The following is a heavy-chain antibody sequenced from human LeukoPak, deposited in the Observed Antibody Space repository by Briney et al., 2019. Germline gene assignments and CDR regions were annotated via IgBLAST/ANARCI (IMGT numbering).Heavy chain of an antibody. CDR1: GGSISSSSYY. CDR2: TYYSGST. Sequence: SETLSLTCTVSGGSISSSSYYWGWIRQPPGKGLEWIGSTYYSGSTYYNPSLKSRVTISVDTSKNQFSLKLSSVTAADTAVYYCARHEVVVVPAASFDYWGQGTLVTVSS. D-gene: IGHD2-2*01. J-gene: IGHJ4*02. V-gene: IGHV4-39*01. CDR3: ARHEVVVVPAASFDY.